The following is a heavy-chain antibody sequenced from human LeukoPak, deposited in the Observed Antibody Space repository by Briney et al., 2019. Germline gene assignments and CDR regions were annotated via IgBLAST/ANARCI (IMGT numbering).Heavy chain of an antibody. J-gene: IGHJ6*02. D-gene: IGHD6-13*01. V-gene: IGHV1-69*13. Sequence: GASVKVSCKASGGTFSSYAISWVRQAPGQGLEWMGGIIPIFGTANYAQKFQGRVKITADESTSTVYMELSSLRSEDTAVYYCAREDRGSSWKIYYYYYYGMDVWGQGTTVTVSS. CDR2: IIPIFGTA. CDR3: AREDRGSSWKIYYYYYYGMDV. CDR1: GGTFSSYA.